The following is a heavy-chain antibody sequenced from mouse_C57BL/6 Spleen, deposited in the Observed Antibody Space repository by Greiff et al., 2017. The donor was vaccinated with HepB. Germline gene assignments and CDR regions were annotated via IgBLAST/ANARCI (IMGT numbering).Heavy chain of an antibody. CDR3: ARNGDYGSFLSYYFDY. D-gene: IGHD1-1*01. V-gene: IGHV2-2*01. Sequence: QVQLKESGPGLVQPSQSLSITCTVSGFSLTSYGVHWVRQSPGKGLEWLGVIWSGGSTDYNAAFISRLSISKDNSKSQVFFKMNSLQADDTAIYYCARNGDYGSFLSYYFDYGGQGTTLTVSS. J-gene: IGHJ2*01. CDR1: GFSLTSYG. CDR2: IWSGGST.